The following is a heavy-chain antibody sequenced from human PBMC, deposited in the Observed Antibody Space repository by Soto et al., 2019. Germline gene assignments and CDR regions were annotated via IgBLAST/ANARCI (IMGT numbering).Heavy chain of an antibody. J-gene: IGHJ4*02. D-gene: IGHD1-26*01. V-gene: IGHV3-23*01. CDR2: ITSGGTT. CDR3: AKERLGRGFDY. Sequence: EVQLLESGGDLVQPGGSLRLSCAASGFTFSNYAMGWVRQAPGKGLEWVSTITSGGTTYYADSVKGRFTISRGNSKNTVDLQMNSLRADDTAVYYCAKERLGRGFDYWGQGTLVTVSS. CDR1: GFTFSNYA.